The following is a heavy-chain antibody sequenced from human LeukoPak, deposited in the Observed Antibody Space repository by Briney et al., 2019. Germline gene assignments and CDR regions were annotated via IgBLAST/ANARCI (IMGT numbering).Heavy chain of an antibody. V-gene: IGHV3-33*06. CDR2: IWYDGSNK. D-gene: IGHD5-18*01. Sequence: GRSLRLSCAASGFTFSSYGMHWVRQAPGKGLEWVAVIWYDGSNKYYADSVKGRFTISRDNSKNTLYLQMNSLRAEDTAVYYCAKARGYSYGAFDYWRQRTLVTVSS. J-gene: IGHJ4*02. CDR3: AKARGYSYGAFDY. CDR1: GFTFSSYG.